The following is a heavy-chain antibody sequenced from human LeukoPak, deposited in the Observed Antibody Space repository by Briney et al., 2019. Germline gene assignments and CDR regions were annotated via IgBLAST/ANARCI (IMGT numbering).Heavy chain of an antibody. D-gene: IGHD2-21*02. CDR3: AKADCGGDCSYYYYYYGMDV. CDR1: GFTFSSYA. Sequence: PGGSLRLSCAASGFTFSSYAMSWVRQAPGKGLEWVAVISYDGSNKYYADSVKGRFTISRDNSKNTLYLQMNSLRAEDTAVYYCAKADCGGDCSYYYYYYGMDVWGQGTTVTVSS. J-gene: IGHJ6*02. CDR2: ISYDGSNK. V-gene: IGHV3-30*18.